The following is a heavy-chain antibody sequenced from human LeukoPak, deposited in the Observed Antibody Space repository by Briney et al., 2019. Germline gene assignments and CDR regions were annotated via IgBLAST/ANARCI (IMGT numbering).Heavy chain of an antibody. CDR2: INYNGQIT. J-gene: IGHJ6*02. D-gene: IGHD1-14*01. CDR1: GGSFSGYL. V-gene: IGHV4-34*01. Sequence: SETLSLTCTVSGGSFSGYLWSWLRQPPGKGLEWIGEINYNGQITNYNPSLKSRLTMSVDTPKNHFSLRLSSVTAADTAVFYCTRSGLTGMRKYTRPDYYYYGMDVWGQGTAVTVSS. CDR3: TRSGLTGMRKYTRPDYYYYGMDV.